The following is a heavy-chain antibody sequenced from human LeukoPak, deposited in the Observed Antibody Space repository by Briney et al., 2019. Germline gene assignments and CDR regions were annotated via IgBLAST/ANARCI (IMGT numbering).Heavy chain of an antibody. J-gene: IGHJ4*02. CDR2: IKQDGTEK. V-gene: IGHV3-7*04. Sequence: GGSLRLSCAASGFTFSSFGMSWVRQAPGEGLEWVANIKQDGTEKYYMDSVKGRFSISRDNAKNSLYLQMNALRAEDTAVYYCARDVRPDYWGQGTLVTVSS. D-gene: IGHD6-6*01. CDR1: GFTFSSFG. CDR3: ARDVRPDY.